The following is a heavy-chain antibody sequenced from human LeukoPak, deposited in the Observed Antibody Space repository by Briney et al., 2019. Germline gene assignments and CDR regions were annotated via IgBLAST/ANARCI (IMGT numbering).Heavy chain of an antibody. J-gene: IGHJ4*02. Sequence: PSETLSLTCTVSGYSISSGYYWGWLRQPPGKGLEWIGSIYHRGTTYYNPSLKSRVTISLDTSKNQVSLKLNSVTAADTAVYTCARVNYYGSVSSYYFDYWGQGTLVIVSS. CDR3: ARVNYYGSVSSYYFDY. CDR1: GYSISSGYY. D-gene: IGHD3-10*01. V-gene: IGHV4-38-2*02. CDR2: IYHRGTT.